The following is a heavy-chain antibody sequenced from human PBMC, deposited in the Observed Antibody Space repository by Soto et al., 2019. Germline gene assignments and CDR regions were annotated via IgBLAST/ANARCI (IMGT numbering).Heavy chain of an antibody. Sequence: AGGSLRLSCSVSAFTFSSSAMHWVRAAAGKGLEYNSSISIDARPTYYTVSVKRRFTISRNNSTYTLNLQMSDLRVEDTAPYYCVKDRWIGYYGQGTLVTVSS. D-gene: IGHD1-1*01. J-gene: IGHJ4*02. V-gene: IGHV3-64D*06. CDR1: AFTFSSSA. CDR3: VKDRWIGY. CDR2: ISIDARPT.